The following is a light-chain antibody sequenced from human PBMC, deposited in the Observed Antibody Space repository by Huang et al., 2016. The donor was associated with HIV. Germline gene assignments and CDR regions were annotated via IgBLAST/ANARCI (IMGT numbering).Light chain of an antibody. CDR1: QDIGSH. CDR3: QHSYVSLGYT. Sequence: DIQMTQSPSSLSASVGDRVTLTCRTSQDIGSHLNWYQQRPGRAPKLLIYVSSTLQSGVPSRFSVGGSGTDFTLTISNLQPEDFATYYCQHSYVSLGYTFGQGTKLEI. CDR2: VSS. J-gene: IGKJ2*01. V-gene: IGKV1-39*01.